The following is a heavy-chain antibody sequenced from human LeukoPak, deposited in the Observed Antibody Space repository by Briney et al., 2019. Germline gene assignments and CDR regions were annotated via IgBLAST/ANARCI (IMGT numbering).Heavy chain of an antibody. J-gene: IGHJ3*01. Sequence: GGSLRLSCAASAFTFSDYSMNWVRQAPGKGLEWISYIDTSSSTMYYADSVMGRFTISRDNAKESLYLQMNSLRDEDTAAYYCAREDDSWGPNNLDLWGQGTVVPV. CDR2: IDTSSSTM. CDR1: AFTFSDYS. V-gene: IGHV3-48*02. CDR3: AREDDSWGPNNLDL. D-gene: IGHD7-27*01.